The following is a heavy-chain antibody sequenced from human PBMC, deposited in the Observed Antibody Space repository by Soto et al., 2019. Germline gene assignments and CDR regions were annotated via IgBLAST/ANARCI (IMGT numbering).Heavy chain of an antibody. Sequence: QVQLQESGPGLVKPSQTLSLTCTVSGGSISSGGYYWSWIRQHPGKGLEWIGYIYYSGSTYYNPSLKSRVTVSVDTSKKHFSLKVSSVTAADTAVYYCARETLAKNNWFDPWGRGTLVIVSS. CDR1: GGSISSGGYY. J-gene: IGHJ5*02. CDR3: ARETLAKNNWFDP. V-gene: IGHV4-31*03. CDR2: IYYSGST.